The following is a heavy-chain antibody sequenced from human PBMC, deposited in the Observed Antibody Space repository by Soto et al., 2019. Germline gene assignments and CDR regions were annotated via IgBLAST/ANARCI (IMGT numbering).Heavy chain of an antibody. CDR1: GYTFTSYA. J-gene: IGHJ4*02. CDR2: INAGNGNT. V-gene: IGHV1-3*05. Sequence: QVQLVQSGAEEKKPGASVKVSCKASGYTFTSYAMHWVRQAPGQRLEWMGWINAGNGNTKYSQKFQGRVTITRDTSASTAYMELSSLRSEDTAVYYCARVPGGSSSFFDYWGQGTLVTVSS. D-gene: IGHD6-6*01. CDR3: ARVPGGSSSFFDY.